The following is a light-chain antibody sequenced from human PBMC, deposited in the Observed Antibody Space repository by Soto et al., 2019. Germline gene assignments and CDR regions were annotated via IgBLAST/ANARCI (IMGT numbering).Light chain of an antibody. V-gene: IGLV1-44*01. CDR1: SSNIGDNP. CDR2: IND. J-gene: IGLJ1*01. CDR3: AAWDDSLNDL. Sequence: VLTQPPSASGTPGQRITISCSGSSSNIGDNPVNWYQQLPGAAPKLLIYINDQRPSGVPDRFSGSKSGTSASLAISGLQPEDEADYYCAAWDDSLNDLFSTGTKATVL.